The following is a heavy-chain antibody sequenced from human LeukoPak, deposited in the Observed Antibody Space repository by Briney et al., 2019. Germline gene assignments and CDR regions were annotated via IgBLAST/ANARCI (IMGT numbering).Heavy chain of an antibody. CDR1: SDSISSSNYY. CDR2: IYYTGST. CDR3: ASLKVPGHFDY. V-gene: IGHV4-39*01. J-gene: IGHJ4*02. D-gene: IGHD2/OR15-2a*01. Sequence: PSETLSLTCTVSSDSISSSNYYWAWIRQPPGKGLEWIANIYYTGSTYYNPSLKNRVTISVDTSKNQFSLKVMSVTAADMAVYYCASLKVPGHFDYWGQGTLVTLSS.